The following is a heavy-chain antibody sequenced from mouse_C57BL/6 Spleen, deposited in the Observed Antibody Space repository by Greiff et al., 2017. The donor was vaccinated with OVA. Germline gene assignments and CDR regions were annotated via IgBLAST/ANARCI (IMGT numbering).Heavy chain of an antibody. Sequence: VQLQQSGPELVKPGASVKISCKASGYSFTGYYMNWVKQSPEKSLEWIGEINPSTGGTTYNQKFKAKATLTVDKSSSTAYMQLKSLTSEDSAVYYCARGGRDYGSSLDYWGQGTTLTVSS. CDR2: INPSTGGT. D-gene: IGHD1-1*01. J-gene: IGHJ2*01. CDR3: ARGGRDYGSSLDY. CDR1: GYSFTGYY. V-gene: IGHV1-42*01.